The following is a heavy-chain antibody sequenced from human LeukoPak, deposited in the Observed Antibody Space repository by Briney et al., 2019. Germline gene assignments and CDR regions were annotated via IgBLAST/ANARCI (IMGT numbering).Heavy chain of an antibody. D-gene: IGHD6-19*01. Sequence: GESLKISCKGSGYSFTSYWISWVRQMPGKGFEWLGRIDLSDSYTTYSPTFQGHVTISADKSISTAYLQWSSLKASDTAMYYCAGAGIAVAGNAEYFQHWGQGTLVTVSS. V-gene: IGHV5-10-1*01. CDR1: GYSFTSYW. CDR3: AGAGIAVAGNAEYFQH. J-gene: IGHJ1*01. CDR2: IDLSDSYT.